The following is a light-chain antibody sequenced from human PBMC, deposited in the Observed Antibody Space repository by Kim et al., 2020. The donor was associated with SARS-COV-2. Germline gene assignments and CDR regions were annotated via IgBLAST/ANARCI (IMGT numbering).Light chain of an antibody. J-gene: IGLJ1*01. Sequence: HSGPTSCAEPSSDVVAYGYVSWYQHHPGTAPKLLIYDVTKRPSGVPYRFSGSKSGNTASLTVSGLQADDEADYYCSSYAGNSNFCVFGGGTKVTVL. CDR2: DVT. CDR1: SSDVVAYGY. V-gene: IGLV2-8*01. CDR3: SSYAGNSNFCV.